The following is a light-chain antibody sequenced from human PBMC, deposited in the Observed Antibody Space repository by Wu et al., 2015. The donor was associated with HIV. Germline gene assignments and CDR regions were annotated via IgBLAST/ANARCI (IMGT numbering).Light chain of an antibody. CDR1: QSVTSSY. Sequence: EIVLTQSPGTLSLSPGERATLSCRASQSVTSSYLTWYQQRPGQAPRVLIFGGSTRATGIPDRFSGSGSGTDFTLTISSLEPEDFAVYYCQQRRYWPLYTFGQGTKLEIK. CDR3: QQRRYWPLYT. V-gene: IGKV3D-20*02. J-gene: IGKJ2*01. CDR2: GGS.